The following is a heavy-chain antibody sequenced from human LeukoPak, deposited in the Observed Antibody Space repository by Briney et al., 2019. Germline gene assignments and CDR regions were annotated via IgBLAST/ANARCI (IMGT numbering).Heavy chain of an antibody. V-gene: IGHV3-11*01. Sequence: GGSLRLSCAASVHPFRDYYMSWIPQARGKGGECVSYICSSGSSIYYADSVKGRFTISRDNAKNSLYLQMNSLRAEDTAVYYCARDSSGGNYYYYYYGMDVWGQGTTVTVSS. CDR3: ARDSSGGNYYYYYYGMDV. CDR1: VHPFRDYY. CDR2: ICSSGSSI. D-gene: IGHD4-23*01. J-gene: IGHJ6*02.